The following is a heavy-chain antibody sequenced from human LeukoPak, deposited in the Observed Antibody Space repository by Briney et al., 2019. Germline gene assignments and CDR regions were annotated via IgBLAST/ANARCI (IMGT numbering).Heavy chain of an antibody. V-gene: IGHV4-4*07. CDR2: IYTSGST. CDR1: GGSISSYH. D-gene: IGHD6-13*01. J-gene: IGHJ5*02. CDR3: AGYSSSWYWFDP. Sequence: SETLSLTCTVSGGSISSYHWSWIRQPAGKGLEWIGRIYTSGSTNYNPSLRSRVTMSVDTSKNQLSLKLSSVTAADTAVYYCAGYSSSWYWFDPWGQGTLVTVSS.